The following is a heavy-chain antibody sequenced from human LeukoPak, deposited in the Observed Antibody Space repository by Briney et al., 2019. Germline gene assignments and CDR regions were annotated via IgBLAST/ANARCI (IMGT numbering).Heavy chain of an antibody. CDR1: GYTFTSYD. CDR2: MNPNSGNT. Sequence: GASVKVSCKASGYTFTSYDINWVRQATGQGLEWMGRMNPNSGNTGYAQKFQGRVTMTRNTSISTAYMELSSLRSEDTAVYYCARGLTTEYSSSSLDFDYWGQGTLVTVSS. V-gene: IGHV1-8*01. D-gene: IGHD6-6*01. J-gene: IGHJ4*02. CDR3: ARGLTTEYSSSSLDFDY.